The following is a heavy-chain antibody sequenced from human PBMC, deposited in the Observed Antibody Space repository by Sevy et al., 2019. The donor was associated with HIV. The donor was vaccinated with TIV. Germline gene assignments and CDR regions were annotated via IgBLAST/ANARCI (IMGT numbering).Heavy chain of an antibody. D-gene: IGHD1-26*01. Sequence: GGSLRLSCAASGFTFSTYALQWVRQAPGKGLEWVAVTSYDGSHKYYADSVKGRFIVSRDNSRNILSLEMSSLTRDDTAVYYCARGENDDEFFQYWGQGTLFTVSS. V-gene: IGHV3-30*04. CDR1: GFTFSTYA. J-gene: IGHJ1*01. CDR3: ARGENDDEFFQY. CDR2: TSYDGSHK.